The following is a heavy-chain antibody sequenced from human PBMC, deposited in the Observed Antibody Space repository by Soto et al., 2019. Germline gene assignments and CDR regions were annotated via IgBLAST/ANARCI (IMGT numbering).Heavy chain of an antibody. J-gene: IGHJ4*02. Sequence: QVQLVQSGAEVKKPGASVKVSCKASGYTFTSYAMHWVRQAPGQRLEWMGWINAGNGNTKYSQKFQGRVTITRATSPSTAYMELSSLRSEDTAVYYSTRASASHAPWGQGTLVTVSS. CDR3: TRASASHAP. CDR2: INAGNGNT. V-gene: IGHV1-3*01. CDR1: GYTFTSYA.